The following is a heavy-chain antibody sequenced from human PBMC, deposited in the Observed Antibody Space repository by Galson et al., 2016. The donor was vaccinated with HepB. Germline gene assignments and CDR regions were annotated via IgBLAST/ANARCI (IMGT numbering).Heavy chain of an antibody. CDR1: GFSFTGYN. V-gene: IGHV3-48*02. CDR3: ARETFRGNARNFDF. D-gene: IGHD3-10*01. CDR2: IGSTNSTI. Sequence: SLRLSCAASGFSFTGYNMNRVRQTPGEGLEWIAHIGSTNSTIYYADSVRGRFTVSRDNAKNSLFLQMSSLRDEDTAVYYCARETFRGNARNFDFWGQGVLVSVSS. J-gene: IGHJ4*02.